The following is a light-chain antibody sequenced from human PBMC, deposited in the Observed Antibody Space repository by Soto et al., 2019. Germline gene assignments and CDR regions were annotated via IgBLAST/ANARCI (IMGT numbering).Light chain of an antibody. CDR1: QSLLHITGETF. CDR3: MQSTQLPPT. Sequence: DGVMTHTPLSLSVTPGQPASISCKSSQSLLHITGETFLFWYLQKPGQSPQLLIYEVSTRVSGVPARFSGSGSGTDVTLAISRVETDDVGIYYCMQSTQLPPTFGQGTRLEIK. V-gene: IGKV2D-29*02. CDR2: EVS. J-gene: IGKJ5*01.